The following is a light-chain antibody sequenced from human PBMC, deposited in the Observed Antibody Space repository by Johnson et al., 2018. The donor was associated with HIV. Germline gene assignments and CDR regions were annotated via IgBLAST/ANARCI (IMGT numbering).Light chain of an antibody. CDR3: ETLDSRLSGYYV. Sequence: QSVLTQPPSVSAAPGQKVTISCSGSSSNIGINYVSWFQQLPGTAPKLLIYDNDKRPSGIPDRFSGSKSGTSATLGITGLQTGDEADYYCETLDSRLSGYYVFGIGTRLTVL. J-gene: IGLJ1*01. CDR2: DND. V-gene: IGLV1-51*01. CDR1: SSNIGINY.